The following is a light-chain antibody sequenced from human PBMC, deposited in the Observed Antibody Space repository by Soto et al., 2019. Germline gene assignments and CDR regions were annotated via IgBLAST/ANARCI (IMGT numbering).Light chain of an antibody. J-gene: IGKJ4*01. V-gene: IGKV3-20*01. Sequence: EIVLTQSPGTLSLSPGERATLSCRASQSVSSSIYLAWYQQKPGQAPRLLIYGASSRATGIPDRFSGSGSGTDFTLTSSRLEPEDFAVYYCQQYGSALTFGGGTKVEIK. CDR3: QQYGSALT. CDR2: GAS. CDR1: QSVSSSIY.